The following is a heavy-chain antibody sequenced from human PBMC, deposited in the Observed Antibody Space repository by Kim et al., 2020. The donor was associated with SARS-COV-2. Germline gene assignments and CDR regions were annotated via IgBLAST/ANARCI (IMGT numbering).Heavy chain of an antibody. J-gene: IGHJ5*02. Sequence: SETLSLTCTVSGGSISSYYWSWIRQPPGKGLEWIGYIYYSGSTNYNPSLKSRVTISVDTSKNQFSLKLSSVTAADTAVYYCARGAGRLEPNWFDPWGQGTLVTVSS. CDR1: GGSISSYY. D-gene: IGHD6-25*01. CDR3: ARGAGRLEPNWFDP. V-gene: IGHV4-59*13. CDR2: IYYSGST.